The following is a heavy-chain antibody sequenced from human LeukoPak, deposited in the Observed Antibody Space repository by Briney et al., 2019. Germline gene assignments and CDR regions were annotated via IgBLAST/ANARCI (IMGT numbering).Heavy chain of an antibody. D-gene: IGHD6-13*01. V-gene: IGHV4-34*01. CDR1: GGSFSGYY. J-gene: IGHJ5*02. Sequence: PSETLSLTCAVYGGSFSGYYWSWIRQPPGKGLEWIGEINHSGSTNYNPSLKSRVTISVDTSKNQFSLKLSSVTAADTAVYYCARHPGYSSSWYGWFDPWGQGTLVTVSS. CDR3: ARHPGYSSSWYGWFDP. CDR2: INHSGST.